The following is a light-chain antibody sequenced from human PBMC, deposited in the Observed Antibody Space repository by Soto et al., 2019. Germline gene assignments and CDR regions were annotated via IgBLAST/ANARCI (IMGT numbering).Light chain of an antibody. CDR2: GNS. CDR1: SSNIGAGYD. Sequence: VVTQPPSVSGAPGQRVTISCTGSSSNIGAGYDVHWYQQLPGTAPKLLIYGNSNRPSGVPDRFSGSKSGTSASLAITGLQAEDEADYYCQSYDSSLSGYVFGTGTKLTVL. J-gene: IGLJ1*01. CDR3: QSYDSSLSGYV. V-gene: IGLV1-40*01.